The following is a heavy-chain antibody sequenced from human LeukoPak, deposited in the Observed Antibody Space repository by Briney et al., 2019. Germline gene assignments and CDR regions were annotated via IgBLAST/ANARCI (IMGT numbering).Heavy chain of an antibody. CDR1: DGTFSGYY. D-gene: IGHD2/OR15-2a*01. Sequence: SETLSLTCAVSDGTFSGYYWTWIRQPPGKGLEWIGEINHSGSTNYNPSLKSRVTMSVDTSKNQLSLKLSSVTAADTAVYYCARGVFVINMHGGAVGTFFDPWGQGSLVTVSS. V-gene: IGHV4-34*01. CDR3: ARGVFVINMHGGAVGTFFDP. J-gene: IGHJ5*02. CDR2: INHSGST.